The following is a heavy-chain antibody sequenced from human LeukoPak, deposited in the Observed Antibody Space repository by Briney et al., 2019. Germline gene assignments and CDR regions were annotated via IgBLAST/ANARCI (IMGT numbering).Heavy chain of an antibody. D-gene: IGHD3-3*01. J-gene: IGHJ3*02. Sequence: SGTLSLTCAVSGGSISSSNWWSWVRQPPGKGLEWIGEINHSGSTNYNPSLKSRVTVSVDTSKNQFSLKLSSVTAADTAVYYCARGVVRDAFDIWGQGTMVTVSS. CDR1: GGSISSSNW. CDR2: INHSGST. V-gene: IGHV4-4*02. CDR3: ARGVVRDAFDI.